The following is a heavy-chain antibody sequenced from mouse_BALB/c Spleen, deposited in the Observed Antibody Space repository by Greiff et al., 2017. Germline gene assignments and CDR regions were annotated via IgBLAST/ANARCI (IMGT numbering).Heavy chain of an antibody. CDR1: GFTFSSYA. CDR3: AREGYDGYYVGVFAY. CDR2: ISSGGST. D-gene: IGHD2-3*01. J-gene: IGHJ3*01. V-gene: IGHV5-6-5*01. Sequence: EVKLVESGGGLVKPGGSLKLSCAASGFTFSSYAMSWVRQTPEKRLEWVASISSGGSTYYPDSVKGRFTISRDNARNILYLQMSSLRSEDTAMYYCAREGYDGYYVGVFAYWGQGTLVAVSA.